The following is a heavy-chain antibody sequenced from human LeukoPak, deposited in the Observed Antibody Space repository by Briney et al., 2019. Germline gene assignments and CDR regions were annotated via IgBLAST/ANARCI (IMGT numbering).Heavy chain of an antibody. J-gene: IGHJ4*02. D-gene: IGHD6-6*01. CDR1: GFTFDDYA. CDR2: ISWNSGSI. Sequence: GRSLRLSCAASGFTFDDYAMHWVRQAPGKGLEWVSGISWNSGSIGYADSVKGRFTISRDNSKNTLYLQMNSLRAEDTAVYYCAKVVTRAARPSYYFDYWGQGTLVTVSS. CDR3: AKVVTRAARPSYYFDY. V-gene: IGHV3-9*01.